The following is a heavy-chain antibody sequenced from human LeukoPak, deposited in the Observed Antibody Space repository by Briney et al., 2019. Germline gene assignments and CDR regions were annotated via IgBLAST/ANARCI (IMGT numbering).Heavy chain of an antibody. D-gene: IGHD6-13*01. Sequence: GGSLRLSCAASGFTFDDYAMHWVRQAPGKGLEWVSGISWNSGSIGYADSVKGRFTISRDNAKNSLHLQMNSLRAEDMALYYCAKDYYSSSWYYFDYWGQGTLVTVSS. J-gene: IGHJ4*02. CDR1: GFTFDDYA. V-gene: IGHV3-9*03. CDR2: ISWNSGSI. CDR3: AKDYYSSSWYYFDY.